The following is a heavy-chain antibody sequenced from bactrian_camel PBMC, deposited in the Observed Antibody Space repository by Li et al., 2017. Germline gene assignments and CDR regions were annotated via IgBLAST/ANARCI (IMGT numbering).Heavy chain of an antibody. D-gene: IGHD1*01. Sequence: HVQLVESGGGLVQPGGSLRVSCAGSGFTFSSYWMYWVRQAPGKGLEWVSTIPRGSETTYYVDSVKGRFAISRDNAKNTLYLQINSLQPEDTAKYYCATAWWYSPFNYWGQGTQVTVS. CDR3: ATAWWYSPFNY. V-gene: IGHV3S1*01. CDR2: IPRGSETT. J-gene: IGHJ4*01. CDR1: GFTFSSYW.